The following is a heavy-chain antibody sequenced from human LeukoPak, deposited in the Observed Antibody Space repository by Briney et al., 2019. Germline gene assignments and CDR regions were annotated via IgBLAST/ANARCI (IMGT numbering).Heavy chain of an antibody. CDR1: GGSFSGYY. J-gene: IGHJ4*02. D-gene: IGHD1-26*01. V-gene: IGHV4-34*01. CDR2: INHSGST. Sequence: SETLSLTCAVYGGSFSGYYWNWIRQPPGKGLEWIGEINHSGSTNYNPSLKSRVTISVDTSKNQFSLKLSSVTAADTAVYYCARDVEPYGYWGQGTLVTVSS. CDR3: ARDVEPYGY.